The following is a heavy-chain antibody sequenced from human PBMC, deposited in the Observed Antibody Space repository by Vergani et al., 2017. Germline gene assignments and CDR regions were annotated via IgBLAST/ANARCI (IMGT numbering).Heavy chain of an antibody. Sequence: QVQLVESGGVVVRPGRSLRLSCAASGFTFNQYGMHWVRQAPGKGLEWVAVTWYDGNNKQYADSVKGRFTISRDNSKSTMYLQMNSLRDEDTGVYYCATKSCGTPGCQIGYFSEWVQGTLVTVSS. CDR2: TWYDGNNK. V-gene: IGHV3-33*01. D-gene: IGHD1-1*01. CDR3: ATKSCGTPGCQIGYFSE. J-gene: IGHJ1*01. CDR1: GFTFNQYG.